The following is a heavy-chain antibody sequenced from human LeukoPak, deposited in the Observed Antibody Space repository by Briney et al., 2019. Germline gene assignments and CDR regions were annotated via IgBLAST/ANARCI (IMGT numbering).Heavy chain of an antibody. V-gene: IGHV4-59*01. D-gene: IGHD4-17*01. J-gene: IGHJ2*01. Sequence: PSETLSLTCTVSGGSISRYYWTWIRQPPGKGLEWIGYIYNNGSPNYSPSLKSRVTISLDTSKNQFSQKLNSVTAADTAVYYCARGGDGDYLSYWYFDIWGRGTLVTVSS. CDR1: GGSISRYY. CDR2: IYNNGSP. CDR3: ARGGDGDYLSYWYFDI.